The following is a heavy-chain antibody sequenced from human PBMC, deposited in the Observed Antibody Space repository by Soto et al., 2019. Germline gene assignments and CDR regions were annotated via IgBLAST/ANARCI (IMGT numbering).Heavy chain of an antibody. CDR2: MNPNSGDT. V-gene: IGHV1-8*01. D-gene: IGHD3-3*01. CDR3: ARRVYDFWSGYYSYYYYYMDV. J-gene: IGHJ6*03. CDR1: GYTFTSYD. Sequence: ASVKVSCKASGYTFTSYDINWVRQATGQGLEWMGWMNPNSGDTGYAQKFQGRVTMTRNTSISTAYMELSSLRSEDTAVYYCARRVYDFWSGYYSYYYYYMDVWG.